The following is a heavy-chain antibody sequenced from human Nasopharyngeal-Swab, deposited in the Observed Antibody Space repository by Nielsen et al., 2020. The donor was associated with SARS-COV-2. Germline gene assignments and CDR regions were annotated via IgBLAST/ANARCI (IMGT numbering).Heavy chain of an antibody. J-gene: IGHJ4*02. CDR2: IRGSGGGT. D-gene: IGHD3-9*01. Sequence: GGSLRLSCAVSGFSFSSYVMSWVRQVPGKGLEWVSAIRGSGGGTYSADSVKGRFTISRDSSKNTLYLQMNSLRAEDTAVYYCARARGGGYFDPFDYWGQGTLVTVSS. CDR1: GFSFSSYV. V-gene: IGHV3-23*01. CDR3: ARARGGGYFDPFDY.